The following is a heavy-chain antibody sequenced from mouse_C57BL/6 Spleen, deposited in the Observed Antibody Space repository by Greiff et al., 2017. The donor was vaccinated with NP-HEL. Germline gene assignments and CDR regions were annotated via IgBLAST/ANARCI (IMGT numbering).Heavy chain of an antibody. CDR3: ARYYYGSSPMDY. CDR2: IDPSDSYT. J-gene: IGHJ4*01. D-gene: IGHD1-1*01. Sequence: QVQLKQPGAELVKPGASVKLSCKASGYTFTSYWMQWVKQRPGQGLEWIGEIDPSDSYTNYNQKFKGKATLTVDTSSSTAYMQLSSLTSEDSAVYYCARYYYGSSPMDYWGQGTSVTVSS. V-gene: IGHV1-50*01. CDR1: GYTFTSYW.